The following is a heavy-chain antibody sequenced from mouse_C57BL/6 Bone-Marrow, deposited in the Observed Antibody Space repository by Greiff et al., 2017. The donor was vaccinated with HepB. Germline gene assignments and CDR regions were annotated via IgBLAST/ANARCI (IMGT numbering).Heavy chain of an antibody. J-gene: IGHJ2*01. CDR3: ARGGVPYYFHY. Sequence: VQLQQPGAELVKPGASVKLSCKASGYTFTSYWMQWVKQRPGQGLEWIGEIDPSDSYTNYNQKFKGKATLTVDTSSSTAYMQLSSLTSEDSAVYYCARGGVPYYFHYWGKGTTLTVSS. CDR1: GYTFTSYW. CDR2: IDPSDSYT. V-gene: IGHV1-50*01.